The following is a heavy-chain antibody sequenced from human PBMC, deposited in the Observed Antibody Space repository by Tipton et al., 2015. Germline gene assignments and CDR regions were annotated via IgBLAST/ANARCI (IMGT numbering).Heavy chain of an antibody. CDR1: GGPFGHTGFY. CDR2: TFSGGST. J-gene: IGHJ4*02. V-gene: IGHV4-61*08. CDR3: ATAYYFDSRAAYYFDN. D-gene: IGHD3-22*01. Sequence: TLSVTCTVSGGPFGHTGFYWAWIRQPPGEALEWIGYTFSGGSTNYNPSLKSRVTISLDTSKNQFSLNLSSVTAADTAVYYCATAYYFDSRAAYYFDNWGQGTLVTVSS.